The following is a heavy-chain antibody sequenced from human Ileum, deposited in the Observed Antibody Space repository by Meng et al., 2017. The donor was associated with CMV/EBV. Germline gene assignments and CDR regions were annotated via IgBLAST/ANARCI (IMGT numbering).Heavy chain of an antibody. V-gene: IGHV3-23*01. D-gene: IGHD3-10*01. CDR2: INDSGGNT. CDR3: AKGGRLLLWAFDI. CDR1: GFTFSNYA. Sequence: GGSLRLSCAASGFTFSNYAMKWVRQAPGKGLEWVSTINDSGGNTYYADSVKGRFTISRDNSKNTLYLQMNSLRAEDTAVYYCAKGGRLLLWAFDIWGQGTMVTVSS. J-gene: IGHJ3*02.